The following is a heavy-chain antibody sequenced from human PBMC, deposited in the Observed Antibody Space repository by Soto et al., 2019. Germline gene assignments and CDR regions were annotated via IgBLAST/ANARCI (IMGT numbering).Heavy chain of an antibody. CDR3: ARASGVYAFDY. J-gene: IGHJ4*02. CDR2: IYYSGST. V-gene: IGHV4-59*01. Sequence: SETLSLTCTVSGGSISGYYWSWIRQPPGKGLEWIGYIYYSGSTNYNPSLKSRVTISVDTSKNQFSLKLSSVTAADTAVYYCARASGVYAFDYWGQGTLVTVSS. CDR1: GGSISGYY. D-gene: IGHD2-8*01.